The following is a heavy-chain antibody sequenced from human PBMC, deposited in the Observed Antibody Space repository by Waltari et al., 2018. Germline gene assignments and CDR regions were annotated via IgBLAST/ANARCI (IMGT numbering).Heavy chain of an antibody. D-gene: IGHD2-15*01. CDR2: INCGNGNK. CDR1: GYTFTSYA. Sequence: QVQLVQSGAEVKKPGASVKVSCKASGYTFTSYAMHWVRQAPGQRLEWMGWINCGNGNKKYSQEFQGRVTITRDTSASTAYMELSSLRSEDMAVYYCARDRPLIYCSGGSCYSGDYFDYWGQGTLVTVSS. J-gene: IGHJ4*02. V-gene: IGHV1-3*03. CDR3: ARDRPLIYCSGGSCYSGDYFDY.